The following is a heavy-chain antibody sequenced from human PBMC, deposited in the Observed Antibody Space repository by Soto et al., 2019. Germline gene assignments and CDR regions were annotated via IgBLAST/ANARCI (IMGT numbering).Heavy chain of an antibody. V-gene: IGHV3-74*01. D-gene: IGHD4-17*01. J-gene: IGHJ5*01. Sequence: EVQLVESGGGLVQPGGSLRLSCAASGFTFFAYWIHWVRQVPGKGLVWVSRINSDGSHTSYADSVRGRFTISRDNSKNTVYLQMRSLTAEDTVVYYCAKEGGYGDYAGENWFDSWGQGSLVTVSS. CDR3: AKEGGYGDYAGENWFDS. CDR2: INSDGSHT. CDR1: GFTFFAYW.